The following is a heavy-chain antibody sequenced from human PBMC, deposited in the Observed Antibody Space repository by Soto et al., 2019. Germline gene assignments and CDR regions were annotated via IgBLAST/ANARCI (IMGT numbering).Heavy chain of an antibody. J-gene: IGHJ5*02. CDR2: IYHIGYT. D-gene: IGHD3-22*01. CDR3: ARDAYDSSGWGRTYNWFDP. V-gene: IGHV4-4*02. Sequence: QVQLQESGPGLVKPSGTLSLTCAVSGGSISSSNWWSWVRQPPGKGLEWIGEIYHIGYTNYNPSLKSRVTISVDKSKNQFSLKLSSVTAADTAVYYCARDAYDSSGWGRTYNWFDPWGQGILVTVSS. CDR1: GGSISSSNW.